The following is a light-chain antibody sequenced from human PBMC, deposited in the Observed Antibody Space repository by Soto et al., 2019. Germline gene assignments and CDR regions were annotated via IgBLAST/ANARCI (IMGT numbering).Light chain of an antibody. J-gene: IGLJ1*01. V-gene: IGLV2-23*01. CDR3: CSYAGSSTYV. Sequence: SVLTQPASVSGSPGQSITLSCTGSRSDVGGYNLVSWYQHHPGKAPKLMIYEGTKRPSGVSNRFSGSKSANTASLTISGLQAEDEADYYCCSYAGSSTYVFGTGTKVTFL. CDR2: EGT. CDR1: RSDVGGYNL.